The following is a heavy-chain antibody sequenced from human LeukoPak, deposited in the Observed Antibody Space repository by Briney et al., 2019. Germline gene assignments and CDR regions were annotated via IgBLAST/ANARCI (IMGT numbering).Heavy chain of an antibody. J-gene: IGHJ4*02. D-gene: IGHD6-19*01. CDR2: ISYDGSNK. V-gene: IGHV3-30*03. CDR3: ATTLGSGWKFDY. Sequence: PGGSLRPSCAASGFSFSNYEMNWVRQAPGKGLEWVAVISYDGSNKYADSVKGRFTISRDNSKNTLFLQMNSLRPDDTAVYYCATTLGSGWKFDYWGQGTLVTVSS. CDR1: GFSFSNYE.